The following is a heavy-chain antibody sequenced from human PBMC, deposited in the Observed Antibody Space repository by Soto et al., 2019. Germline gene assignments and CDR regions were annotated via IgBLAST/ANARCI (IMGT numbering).Heavy chain of an antibody. D-gene: IGHD2-2*02. J-gene: IGHJ5*02. CDR3: AKVGAHCSSTSCYTTWFDP. CDR2: ISGSGGST. V-gene: IGHV3-23*01. CDR1: GFTFSSYA. Sequence: RLSCAASGFTFSSYAMSWVRQAPGKGLEWVSAISGSGGSTYYADSVKGRFTISRDNSKNTLYLQMNSLRAEDTAVYYCAKVGAHCSSTSCYTTWFDPWGQGTLVTVSS.